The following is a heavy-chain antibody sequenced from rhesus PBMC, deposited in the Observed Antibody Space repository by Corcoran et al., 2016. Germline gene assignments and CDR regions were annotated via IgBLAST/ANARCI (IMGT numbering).Heavy chain of an antibody. Sequence: EVQLVESGGGLAKPGGSRGASGEPPGSTSINYWWNGVRQTPGKGLDGISGSKGLGDETYYADSVKGRFTISRDNSKNTHSLQMNSLKAEDTAIYYCAQVENWGQGVLVTVSS. CDR3: AQVEN. CDR1: GSTSINYW. CDR2: SKGLGDET. V-gene: IGHV3S42*01. D-gene: IGHD1-1*01. J-gene: IGHJ4*01.